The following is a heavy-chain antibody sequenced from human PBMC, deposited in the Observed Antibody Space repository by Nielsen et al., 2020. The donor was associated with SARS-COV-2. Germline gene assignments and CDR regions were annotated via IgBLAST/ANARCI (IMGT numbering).Heavy chain of an antibody. Sequence: GGSLRLSCAASGFTFSTYAMTWVRQAPGKGLEWVSGISGSGESTYYADSVKGRFTISRDNAKNSLYLQMNSLRAEDTALYYCAKDIAAAGTVYWGQGTLVTVSS. CDR1: GFTFSTYA. V-gene: IGHV3-23*01. J-gene: IGHJ4*02. CDR2: ISGSGEST. D-gene: IGHD6-13*01. CDR3: AKDIAAAGTVY.